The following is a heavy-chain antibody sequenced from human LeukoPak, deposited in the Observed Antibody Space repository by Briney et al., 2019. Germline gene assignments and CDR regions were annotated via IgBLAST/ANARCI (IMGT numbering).Heavy chain of an antibody. CDR2: ISSSSSYI. Sequence: GGSLRLSCAASGFTFSSYSMNWVRQAPGKGLEWVSSISSSSSYIYYADSVKGRFTISRDNAKNSLYLQMNSLRAEDTAVYYCARDSSSGWYYDRYYFDYWGQGTLVTVSS. CDR1: GFTFSSYS. V-gene: IGHV3-21*01. CDR3: ARDSSSGWYYDRYYFDY. D-gene: IGHD6-19*01. J-gene: IGHJ4*02.